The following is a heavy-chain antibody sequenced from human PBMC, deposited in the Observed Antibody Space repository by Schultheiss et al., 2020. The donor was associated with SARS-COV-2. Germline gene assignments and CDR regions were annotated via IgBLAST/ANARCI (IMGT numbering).Heavy chain of an antibody. D-gene: IGHD2-15*01. CDR1: GGSISSSNW. CDR2: IYHSGST. CDR3: ARDARGYCSGGSCYSGYYYYGMDV. Sequence: SETLSLTCAVSGGSISSSNWWSWVRQPPGKGLEWIGEIYHSGSTNYNPSLKSRVTISVDKSKNQFSLKLSSVTAADTAVYYCARDARGYCSGGSCYSGYYYYGMDVWGQGTTVTVSS. V-gene: IGHV4-4*02. J-gene: IGHJ6*02.